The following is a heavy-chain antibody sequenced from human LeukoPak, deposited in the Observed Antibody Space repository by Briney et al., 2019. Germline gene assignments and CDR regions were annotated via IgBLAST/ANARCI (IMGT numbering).Heavy chain of an antibody. CDR1: GGSFSGYY. V-gene: IGHV4-34*01. CDR2: INHSGST. CDR3: ARGTYQTGTTSFDY. D-gene: IGHD1-7*01. J-gene: IGHJ4*02. Sequence: SETLSLTCAVYGGSFSGYYWSWIRQPPGKGLEWIGEINHSGSTNYNPSRKSRGAITVDTSKNQFSMKLSSVTAADTAVYSCARGTYQTGTTSFDYWGQGTLVTVSS.